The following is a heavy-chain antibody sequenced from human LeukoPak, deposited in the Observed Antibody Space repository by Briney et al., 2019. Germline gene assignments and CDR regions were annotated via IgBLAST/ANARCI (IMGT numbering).Heavy chain of an antibody. CDR3: ARTVGYGDYSWFDP. CDR1: GFTFSNYG. V-gene: IGHV3-53*01. CDR2: IFSSNNT. D-gene: IGHD4-17*01. Sequence: GGSLRLSCAASGFTFSNYGMNWVRQAPGKGLEWVSIIFSSNNTYYADSVKGRFTISRDNSKNTLYLQLNSLRAEDTAVYYCARTVGYGDYSWFDPWGQGTLVTVSS. J-gene: IGHJ5*02.